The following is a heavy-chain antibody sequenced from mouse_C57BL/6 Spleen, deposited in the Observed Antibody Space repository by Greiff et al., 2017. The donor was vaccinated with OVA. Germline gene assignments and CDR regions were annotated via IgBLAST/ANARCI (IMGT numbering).Heavy chain of an antibody. CDR1: GYTFTSYW. CDR2: IDPSDSYT. CDR3: ARKGYSNYAVYAMDY. Sequence: QVQLQQPGAELVKPGASVKLSCKASGYTFTSYWMQWVKQRPGQGLEWIGEIDPSDSYTNYNQKFKGKATLTVDTSSSTAYMQLSSLTSEDSAVYYCARKGYSNYAVYAMDYWGQGTSVTVSS. D-gene: IGHD2-5*01. J-gene: IGHJ4*01. V-gene: IGHV1-50*01.